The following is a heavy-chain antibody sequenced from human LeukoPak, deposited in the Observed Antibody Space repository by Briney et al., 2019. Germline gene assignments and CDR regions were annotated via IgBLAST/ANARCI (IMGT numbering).Heavy chain of an antibody. V-gene: IGHV1-46*01. CDR2: INPSGGST. CDR3: ASGVRGYSYGYGMTS. J-gene: IGHJ6*04. D-gene: IGHD5-18*01. CDR1: GYTFTSYY. Sequence: ASLKVSCKASGYTFTSYYMHWVRQAPGQGLEWMGIINPSGGSTSYAQKFQGRVTMTRDTSTSTVYMELSSLRSEDTAVYYCASGVRGYSYGYGMTSGAKGPRSPSPQ.